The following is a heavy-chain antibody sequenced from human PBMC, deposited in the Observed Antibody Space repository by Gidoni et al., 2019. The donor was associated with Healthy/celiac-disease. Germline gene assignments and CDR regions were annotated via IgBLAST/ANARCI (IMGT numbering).Heavy chain of an antibody. CDR1: GSTFGRYS. Sequence: VQLVESGGGLVQPGGYLSLSCSAAGSTFGRYSMTWVRQAPGKGLEWVSYISSSSSTIYYADSVKGRFTISRDNAKNSLYLQMNSLRDEDTAVYYCARDPVFSSSWPYGMDVWGQGTTVTVSS. D-gene: IGHD6-13*01. CDR2: ISSSSSTI. V-gene: IGHV3-48*02. CDR3: ARDPVFSSSWPYGMDV. J-gene: IGHJ6*02.